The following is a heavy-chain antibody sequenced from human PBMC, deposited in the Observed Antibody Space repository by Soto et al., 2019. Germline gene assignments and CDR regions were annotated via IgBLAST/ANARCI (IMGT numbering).Heavy chain of an antibody. Sequence: EVQLVESGGGLVQPGGSLRLSCAASGFTVSSNYMSWVRQAPGKGLEWVSVIYSGGSTYYADSVKGRFTISRDNSKNTLYLQMNSVRAEDTAVYYCARVGYDFWSGYYEGNWFDPWGQGTLVTVSS. V-gene: IGHV3-66*01. J-gene: IGHJ5*02. CDR1: GFTVSSNY. D-gene: IGHD3-3*01. CDR3: ARVGYDFWSGYYEGNWFDP. CDR2: IYSGGST.